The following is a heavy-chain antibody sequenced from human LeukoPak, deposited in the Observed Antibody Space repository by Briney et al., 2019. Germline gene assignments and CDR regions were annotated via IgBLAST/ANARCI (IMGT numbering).Heavy chain of an antibody. Sequence: SETLSLTCTVSGGSISSSTYWGWIRQPPGKGLEWIGSIYYSGNTYYNPSLKSRVTISVDTSKNQFSLKLSSVTAADTTVYSCASPQRGYSYGYAGPFDYWGQGTLVTVSS. D-gene: IGHD5-18*01. J-gene: IGHJ4*02. CDR1: GGSISSSTY. V-gene: IGHV4-39*01. CDR3: ASPQRGYSYGYAGPFDY. CDR2: IYYSGNT.